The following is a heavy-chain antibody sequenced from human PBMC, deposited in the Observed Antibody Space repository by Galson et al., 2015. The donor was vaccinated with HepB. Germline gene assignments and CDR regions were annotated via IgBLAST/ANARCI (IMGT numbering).Heavy chain of an antibody. J-gene: IGHJ3*02. D-gene: IGHD3-10*01. CDR3: ARGGSYLSGAFDI. CDR1: GFTFTSYW. Sequence: SLRLSCAASGFTFTSYWMHWVRQAPGKGLVWVSRISGDESSPGYADSVRGRFTISRENAKNTLYLQMNSLRAEDTAVYYCARGGSYLSGAFDIWGQGTVVTVSS. CDR2: ISGDESSP. V-gene: IGHV3-74*01.